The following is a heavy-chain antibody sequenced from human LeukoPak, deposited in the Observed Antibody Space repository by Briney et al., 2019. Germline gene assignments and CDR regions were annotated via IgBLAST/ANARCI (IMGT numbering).Heavy chain of an antibody. V-gene: IGHV1-69*05. J-gene: IGHJ5*02. CDR3: ARDVHGDYGSGWFDP. Sequence: SVKVSCKTSGGTLNNSAISWVRQAPGQGREGMGGIMPLFGRAGYAQKFQGRVTITKDEKTRKVYLELTSLTSDDTAVYYCARDVHGDYGSGWFDPWGQGTLVSVSS. CDR2: IMPLFGRA. CDR1: GGTLNNSA. D-gene: IGHD4-17*01.